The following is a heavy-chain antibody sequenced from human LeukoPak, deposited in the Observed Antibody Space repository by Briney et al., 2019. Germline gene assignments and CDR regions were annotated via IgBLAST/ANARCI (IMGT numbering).Heavy chain of an antibody. CDR1: GFTFXXXX. Sequence: RGGSLRLSCAASGFTFXXXXXHWVRQAPGXXXXXXXXXXSDGSSTSYADSVKGRFTISRDNAKNTLYLQMNSLRAEDTAVYYCARRIAAAAAPYYFDYWGQGTLVTVSS. CDR3: ARRIAAAAAPYYFDY. V-gene: IGHV3-74*01. D-gene: IGHD6-13*01. J-gene: IGHJ4*02. CDR2: XXSDGSST.